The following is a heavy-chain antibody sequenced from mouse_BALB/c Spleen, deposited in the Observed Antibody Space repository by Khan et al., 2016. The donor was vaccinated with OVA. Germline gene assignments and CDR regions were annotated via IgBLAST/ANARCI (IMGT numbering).Heavy chain of an antibody. Sequence: QVQLKQSGPGLVAPSQSLSITCTVSGFSLRNYGIHWVRQPPGKGLEWLGVIWPGGITNYNSALLSRLIISKDNSKSQVFLKMNRLQTDDTAIYYCARAYDYDVGGFAYWGQGTLVNAST. CDR1: GFSLRNYG. CDR3: ARAYDYDVGGFAY. D-gene: IGHD2-4*01. CDR2: IWPGGIT. V-gene: IGHV2-9*02. J-gene: IGHJ3*01.